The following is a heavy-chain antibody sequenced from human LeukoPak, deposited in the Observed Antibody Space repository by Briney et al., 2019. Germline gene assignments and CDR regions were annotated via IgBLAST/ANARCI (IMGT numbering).Heavy chain of an antibody. D-gene: IGHD6-19*01. V-gene: IGHV1-3*01. Sequence: ASVKVSCKASGYNFINYALHWVSLAPGQRLEWMGWINAASGDTEYSQNFQGRVTITRGTSASTAYMELSRLRSEDTAVYYCARPGFPHPVAVNPLDYWGQGTLVTVST. J-gene: IGHJ4*02. CDR3: ARPGFPHPVAVNPLDY. CDR1: GYNFINYA. CDR2: INAASGDT.